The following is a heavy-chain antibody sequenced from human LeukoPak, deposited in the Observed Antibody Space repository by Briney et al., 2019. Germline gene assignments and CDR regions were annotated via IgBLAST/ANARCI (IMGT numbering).Heavy chain of an antibody. V-gene: IGHV1-69*01. Sequence: GSSVKVSCKASGGTFSSYAISWVRQAPGQGLEWMGGTIPIFGTANYAQKFQGRVTITADESTSTAYMELSSLRSEDTAVYYCARDIGCSSTSCPPSYYYGMDVWGKGTTVTVSS. CDR1: GGTFSSYA. CDR2: TIPIFGTA. CDR3: ARDIGCSSTSCPPSYYYGMDV. J-gene: IGHJ6*04. D-gene: IGHD2-2*01.